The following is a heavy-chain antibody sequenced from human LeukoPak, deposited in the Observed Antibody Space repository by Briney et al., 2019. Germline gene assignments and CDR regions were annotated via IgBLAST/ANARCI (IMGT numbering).Heavy chain of an antibody. V-gene: IGHV4-34*01. J-gene: IGHJ6*03. CDR2: INHSGTT. CDR1: GGSFSGYY. CDR3: ASGLLSAEYTVVLIATYYYYYSMDV. Sequence: SETLSLTCAVYGGSFSGYYWSWVRQPPGKGLEWIGDINHSGTTNYNPSLKSRVTISVDTSKNKFSLKLSSVTAADTARYYCASGLLSAEYTVVLIATYYYYYSMDVWGNGTTVTVSS. D-gene: IGHD2-21*01.